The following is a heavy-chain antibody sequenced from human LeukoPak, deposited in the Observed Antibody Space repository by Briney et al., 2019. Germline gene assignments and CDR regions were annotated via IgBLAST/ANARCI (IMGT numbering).Heavy chain of an antibody. J-gene: IGHJ4*02. D-gene: IGHD1-26*01. V-gene: IGHV3-7*01. CDR2: MKQDGSEK. CDR3: ARDYAVVGAPTLVDY. Sequence: GGSLRLSCAASGFTFSSYWMSWVRQAPGKGLEWVANMKQDGSEKYYVDSVKGRFTISRDNAKNSLYLQMNSLRAEDTAVYYCARDYAVVGAPTLVDYWGQGTLVTVSS. CDR1: GFTFSSYW.